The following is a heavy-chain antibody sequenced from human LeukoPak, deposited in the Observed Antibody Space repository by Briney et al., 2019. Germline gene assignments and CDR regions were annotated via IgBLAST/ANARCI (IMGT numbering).Heavy chain of an antibody. Sequence: ASVKVSCKASGGTFSSYAISWVRQAPGQGLEWMGGIIPIFGTADYAQKFQGRVTITADKSTSTAYMELSSLRSEDTAVYYCARVSRVSYGSGSYYNPRYYYYMDVWGKGTTVTVSS. J-gene: IGHJ6*03. CDR1: GGTFSSYA. V-gene: IGHV1-69*06. CDR3: ARVSRVSYGSGSYYNPRYYYYMDV. CDR2: IIPIFGTA. D-gene: IGHD3-10*01.